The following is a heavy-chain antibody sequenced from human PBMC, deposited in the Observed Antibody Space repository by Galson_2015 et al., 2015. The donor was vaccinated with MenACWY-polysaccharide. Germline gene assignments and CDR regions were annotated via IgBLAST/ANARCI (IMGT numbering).Heavy chain of an antibody. CDR3: ARHGDNGGGYYFDH. CDR2: IDPSSSYT. J-gene: IGHJ4*02. D-gene: IGHD4-23*01. CDR1: GSTFTNYW. Sequence: QSGAEVKKPGESLRISCKGSGSTFTNYWISWVRQMPGKGLEWMGRIDPSSSYTNYSPSFQGHVTISADKSITTAYLQWSSLKASDPAIYYCARHGDNGGGYYFDHWGQGTLVAVAS. V-gene: IGHV5-10-1*01.